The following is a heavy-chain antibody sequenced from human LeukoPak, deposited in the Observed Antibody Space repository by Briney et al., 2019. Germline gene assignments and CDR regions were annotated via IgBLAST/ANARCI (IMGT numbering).Heavy chain of an antibody. J-gene: IGHJ4*02. D-gene: IGHD2-2*01. CDR1: GFTFSSYG. CDR3: ARDDGGVGYQLLPDY. V-gene: IGHV3-33*08. Sequence: GGSLRLSCAASGFTFSSYGMHWVRQAPGKGLEWVAVIWYDGSNKYYADSVKGRFTISRDNSKNTLYLQMNSLRAEDTAVYYCARDDGGVGYQLLPDYWGQGTLVTVSS. CDR2: IWYDGSNK.